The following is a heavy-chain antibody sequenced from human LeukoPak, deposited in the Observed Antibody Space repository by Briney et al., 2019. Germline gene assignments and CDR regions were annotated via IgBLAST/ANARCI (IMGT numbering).Heavy chain of an antibody. J-gene: IGHJ6*02. CDR1: GYTFTGYY. CDR2: INPNSGGT. D-gene: IGHD6-19*01. V-gene: IGHV1-2*02. CDR3: AYIAVAGTGIDYYYYGMDV. Sequence: GASVKVSCKASGYTFTGYYMHWVRRAPGQGLEWMGWINPNSGGTNYAQKFQGRVTMTRDTSISTAYMELSRLRSDDTAVYYCAYIAVAGTGIDYYYYGMDVWGQGTTVTVSS.